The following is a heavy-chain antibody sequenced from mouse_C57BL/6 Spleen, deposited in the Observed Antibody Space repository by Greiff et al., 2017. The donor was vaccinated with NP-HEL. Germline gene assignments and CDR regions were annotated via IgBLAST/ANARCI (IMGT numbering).Heavy chain of an antibody. Sequence: VQLQESGPELVKPGASVKISCKASGYSFTSYYIHWVKQRPGQGLAWIGWIYPGSGNTKYNEKFKGKATLTADTSSSTAYMQLSSLTSEDSAVYYCARSYDGYYQAWFAYWGQGTLVTVSA. CDR2: IYPGSGNT. V-gene: IGHV1-66*01. CDR1: GYSFTSYY. CDR3: ARSYDGYYQAWFAY. J-gene: IGHJ3*01. D-gene: IGHD2-3*01.